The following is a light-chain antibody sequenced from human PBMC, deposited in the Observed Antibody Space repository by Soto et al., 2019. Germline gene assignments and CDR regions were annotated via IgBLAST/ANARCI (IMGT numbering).Light chain of an antibody. Sequence: SYELTQPPSLSLAPGQTARITCGGDNIGSKGVNWYQQKPGQAPLLVIYYDTDRPSGSPERFSGSSSGNTATLTNSRVEAGDEADYYFQVWDRTSEYVFGTGTKLTVL. V-gene: IGLV3-21*04. CDR2: YDT. CDR3: QVWDRTSEYV. J-gene: IGLJ1*01. CDR1: NIGSKG.